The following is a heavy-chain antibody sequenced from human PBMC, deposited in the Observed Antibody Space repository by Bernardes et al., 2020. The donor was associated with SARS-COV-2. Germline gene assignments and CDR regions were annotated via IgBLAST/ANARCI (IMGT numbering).Heavy chain of an antibody. CDR3: ARDRRLVKDYYGTYYFEY. Sequence: ASAKVSCKASGYSFNNYGIIWVRQDPGQGLEWVGWVSAYNGDTEFAQKVQGRVTMTTDTTTSTAYMELRSLRSDDTAVYYCARDRRLVKDYYGTYYFEYWGQGTLITVSS. CDR1: GYSFNNYG. CDR2: VSAYNGDT. V-gene: IGHV1-18*01. D-gene: IGHD3-10*01. J-gene: IGHJ4*02.